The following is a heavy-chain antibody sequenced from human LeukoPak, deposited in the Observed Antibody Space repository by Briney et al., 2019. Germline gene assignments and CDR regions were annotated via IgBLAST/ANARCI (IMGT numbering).Heavy chain of an antibody. V-gene: IGHV4-4*02. CDR3: ARQDSYGLFDY. Sequence: PSGTLSLTCGVSGGSISDTNWWTWFRQPPGKGLEWIGEVNLQGSTNYNPSLKSRVTISVDTSKNQFSLKLSSVTAADTAVYYCARQDSYGLFDYWGQGTLVTVSS. CDR1: GGSISDTNW. D-gene: IGHD5-18*01. CDR2: VNLQGST. J-gene: IGHJ4*02.